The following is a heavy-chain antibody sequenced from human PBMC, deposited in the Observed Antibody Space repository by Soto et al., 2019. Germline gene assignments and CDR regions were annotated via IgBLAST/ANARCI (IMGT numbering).Heavy chain of an antibody. J-gene: IGHJ5*02. CDR1: GDSISSTSYY. Sequence: SETLSLTCTVSGDSISSTSYYWVWIRQPPGKGLEWIGSIYYTGSTYYNPSLKRRVTISVDTSKSQFSLKLTSVTAADTAVYYCARHGGYCSSPTCFANWFDHWGQRTLVTVSS. CDR2: IYYTGST. CDR3: ARHGGYCSSPTCFANWFDH. V-gene: IGHV4-39*01. D-gene: IGHD2-2*01.